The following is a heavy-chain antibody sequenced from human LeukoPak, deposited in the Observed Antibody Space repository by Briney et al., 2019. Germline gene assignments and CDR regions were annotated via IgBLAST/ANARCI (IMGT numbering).Heavy chain of an antibody. J-gene: IGHJ3*02. V-gene: IGHV4-4*07. CDR2: IYTSGST. CDR1: GGSISSYY. Sequence: SETLSLTCTVSGGSISSYYWSWIRQPAGKGLEWIGRIYTSGSTNYNPSLKSRVTMSVDTSKNQYSLKLSSVTAADTAVYYCARGSSGWYLGAFDIWGQGTMVTVSS. D-gene: IGHD6-19*01. CDR3: ARGSSGWYLGAFDI.